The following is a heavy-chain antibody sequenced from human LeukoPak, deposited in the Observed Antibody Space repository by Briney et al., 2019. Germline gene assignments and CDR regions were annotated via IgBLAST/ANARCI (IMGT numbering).Heavy chain of an antibody. CDR3: AKVGVTAYYFDY. CDR2: ISWNSGSI. J-gene: IGHJ4*02. V-gene: IGHV3-9*01. D-gene: IGHD3-10*01. CDR1: GFTLDDYA. Sequence: PGGSLRLSCAASGFTLDDYAMHWVRQAPGKGLEWVSGISWNSGSIGYADSVKGRFTISRDNAKNSLYLQMNSLRAEDTALYYCAKVGVTAYYFDYWGQGTLVTVSS.